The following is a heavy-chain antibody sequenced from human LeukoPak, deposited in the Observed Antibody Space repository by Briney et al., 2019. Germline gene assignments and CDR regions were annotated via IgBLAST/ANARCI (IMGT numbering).Heavy chain of an antibody. D-gene: IGHD1-26*01. CDR3: ARDVVPWEIPGGDAFDI. J-gene: IGHJ3*02. CDR2: IYSSGAT. V-gene: IGHV4-31*03. CDR1: GGSISSGGYY. Sequence: SETLSLTCTVSGGSISSGGYYWSWIRQHPGMGLEWIGYIYSSGATYYNPSLKSRVTISVATSKNQFSLKLSSATAADTAVYYCARDVVPWEIPGGDAFDIWGQGTKVTVSS.